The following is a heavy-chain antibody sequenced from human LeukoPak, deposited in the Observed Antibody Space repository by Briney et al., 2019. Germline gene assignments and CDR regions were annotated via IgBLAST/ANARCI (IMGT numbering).Heavy chain of an antibody. Sequence: ASVKVSCKASGYTFTSYDINWVRQATGQGLEWMGGINPNSGNTGYAQKVQGRVTITRNTSISTAYMELSSLRSEDTAVYYCARGPPSQRYYYDSSGYYLNYWGQGTLVTVSS. J-gene: IGHJ4*02. CDR2: INPNSGNT. CDR1: GYTFTSYD. D-gene: IGHD3-22*01. CDR3: ARGPPSQRYYYDSSGYYLNY. V-gene: IGHV1-8*03.